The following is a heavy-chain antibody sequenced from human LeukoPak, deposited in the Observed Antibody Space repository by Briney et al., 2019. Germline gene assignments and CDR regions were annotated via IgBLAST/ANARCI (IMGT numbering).Heavy chain of an antibody. Sequence: PSETLSLTCTVSGGSISSGSYYWSWIRQPAGKGLEWIGRIYTSGSTHYNPSLKSRVTISVDTSKNQFSLKLSSVTAADTAVYYCARASSGWLFDYWGQGTLVTVSS. CDR1: GGSISSGSYY. J-gene: IGHJ4*02. V-gene: IGHV4-61*02. CDR3: ARASSGWLFDY. D-gene: IGHD6-19*01. CDR2: IYTSGST.